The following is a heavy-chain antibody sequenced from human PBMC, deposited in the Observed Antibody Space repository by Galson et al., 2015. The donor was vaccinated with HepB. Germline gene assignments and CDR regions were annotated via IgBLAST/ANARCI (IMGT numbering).Heavy chain of an antibody. V-gene: IGHV1-2*02. Sequence: SVKVSCKASGYTFTGYYMHWVRQAPGQGLEWMGWINPNSGGTNYAQKFQGRVTMTRDTSISTAYMELSRLRSDDTAVYYCARDFELVVAATRWFDPWGQGTLVTVSS. J-gene: IGHJ5*02. CDR2: INPNSGGT. CDR1: GYTFTGYY. CDR3: ARDFELVVAATRWFDP. D-gene: IGHD2-15*01.